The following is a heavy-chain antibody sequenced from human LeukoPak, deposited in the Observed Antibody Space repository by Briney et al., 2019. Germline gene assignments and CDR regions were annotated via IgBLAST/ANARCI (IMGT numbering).Heavy chain of an antibody. V-gene: IGHV3-30*03. CDR3: ARNWFDP. CDR2: ISYDGSNK. CDR1: GFTFSSYG. J-gene: IGHJ5*02. Sequence: GGSLRLSCAASGFTFSSYGMHWVRQAPGKGLEWVAVISYDGSNKYYADSVKGRFTISRDKSKNTVYLQMNSLRFEDTAMYYCARNWFDPWGQGTLVTVSS.